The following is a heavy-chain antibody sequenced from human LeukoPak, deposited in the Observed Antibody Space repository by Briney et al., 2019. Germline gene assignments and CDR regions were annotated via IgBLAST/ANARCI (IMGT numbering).Heavy chain of an antibody. CDR2: MNANSGNT. V-gene: IGHV1-8*01. Sequence: ASVKVSCEASGYTFTSYDINWVRPATGQGLGWMGWMNANSGNTGYAQKFQGRVTMTRNTSISTAYMELSSLRSEDTAVYYCARGPGPMRLRYFVWLPRPIKYYYYMDVWGKGTTVTVSS. CDR3: ARGPGPMRLRYFVWLPRPIKYYYYMDV. J-gene: IGHJ6*03. D-gene: IGHD3-9*01. CDR1: GYTFTSYD.